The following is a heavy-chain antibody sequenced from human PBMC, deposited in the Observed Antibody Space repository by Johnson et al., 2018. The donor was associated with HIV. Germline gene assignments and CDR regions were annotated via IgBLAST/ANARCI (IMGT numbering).Heavy chain of an antibody. J-gene: IGHJ3*02. CDR2: ISSGGGSV. Sequence: QVQLVESGGGFIQPGGSLKLSCAASGFTVSGKFMGWVRLAPGKGLEWVSYISSGGGSVYYADSVKGRFTVSRDNARNSLYLQMNSLRAEDTAVYYCAKSPGKDYGGNSGAFDIWGQGTMVTVSS. D-gene: IGHD4-23*01. CDR3: AKSPGKDYGGNSGAFDI. CDR1: GFTVSGKF. V-gene: IGHV3-11*04.